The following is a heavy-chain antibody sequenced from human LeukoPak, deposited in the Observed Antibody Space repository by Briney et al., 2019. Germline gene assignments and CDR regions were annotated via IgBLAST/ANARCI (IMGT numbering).Heavy chain of an antibody. CDR3: ARLVTMIVKTLNWFDP. CDR1: GGSFSGYY. CDR2: INHSGST. V-gene: IGHV4-34*01. Sequence: SETLSLTCAVYGGSFSGYYWSWIRQPLGKGLEWIGEINHSGSTNYNPSLKSRVTISVDTSKNQFSLKLSSVTAADTAVYYCARLVTMIVKTLNWFDPWGQGTLVTVSS. D-gene: IGHD3-22*01. J-gene: IGHJ5*02.